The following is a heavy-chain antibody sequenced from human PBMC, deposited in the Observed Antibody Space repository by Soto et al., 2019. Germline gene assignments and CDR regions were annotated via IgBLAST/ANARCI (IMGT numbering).Heavy chain of an antibody. CDR2: IYHSGST. CDR3: ARVPDY. CDR1: GGSISSGGYS. Sequence: PSETLSLTCAVSGGSISSGGYSWSWIRQPPGKGLEWIGYIYHSGSTYYNPSLKSRVTISVDRSKNQFSLKLSSVTAAATALYDCARVPDYWGQGTLVTVSS. J-gene: IGHJ4*02. V-gene: IGHV4-30-2*01.